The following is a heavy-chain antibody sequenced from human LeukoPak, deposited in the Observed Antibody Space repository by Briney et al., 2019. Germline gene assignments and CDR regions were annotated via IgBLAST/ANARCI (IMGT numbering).Heavy chain of an antibody. CDR1: GFTVSSNY. D-gene: IGHD3-16*01. CDR3: AKDRTGYYDYVWGSYTPIFDY. V-gene: IGHV3-53*01. J-gene: IGHJ4*02. CDR2: IYSGGST. Sequence: GGSLRLSCAASGFTVSSNYMSWVRQAPGKGLEWVSVIYSGGSTYYADSVKGRFTISRDNSKNTLYLQMNSLRAEDTAVYYCAKDRTGYYDYVWGSYTPIFDYWGQGTLVTVSS.